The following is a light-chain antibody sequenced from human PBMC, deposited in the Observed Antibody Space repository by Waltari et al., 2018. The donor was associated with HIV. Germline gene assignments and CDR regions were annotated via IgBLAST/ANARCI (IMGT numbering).Light chain of an antibody. V-gene: IGLV10-54*01. CDR1: RNNVGNEA. J-gene: IGLJ3*02. CDR3: SAWDSSLTAWV. CDR2: RNN. Sequence: QAGLTQPPSESQGLRQTATLPCPGHRNNVGNEAAPWLPIQHGHTPKLLSFRNNNRPSGISERVSASRSGNTASLTITGLQPEDEADYYCSAWDSSLTAWVFGGGTKLTVL.